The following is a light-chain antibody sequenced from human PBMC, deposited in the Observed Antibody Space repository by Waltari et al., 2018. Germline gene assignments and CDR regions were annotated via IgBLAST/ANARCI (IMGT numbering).Light chain of an antibody. V-gene: IGKV3-15*01. J-gene: IGKJ2*01. CDR3: QHYDNWPPYT. CDR2: DVS. Sequence: EIIMTQSPATLSLLPGERATLSCRASQSVSSNLAWYQQKPGQAPSLLMYDVSTSGTGVPARFSGSGSGTEFTLTISSLQSEDFAVYYCQHYDNWPPYTFGQGTKLEIK. CDR1: QSVSSN.